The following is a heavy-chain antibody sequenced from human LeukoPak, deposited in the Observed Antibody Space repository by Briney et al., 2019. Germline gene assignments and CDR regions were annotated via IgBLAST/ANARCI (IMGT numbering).Heavy chain of an antibody. J-gene: IGHJ4*02. CDR1: GYTLTELS. Sequence: ASVKVSCKVSGYTLTELSMHWVRQAPGKGLEWMGGFDPEDGETIYAQKFQGRVTMTRDTSTSTVYMELSSLRSEDTAVYYCARVSWGFGELFLDYWGQGTLVTVSS. CDR2: FDPEDGET. CDR3: ARVSWGFGELFLDY. V-gene: IGHV1-24*01. D-gene: IGHD3-10*01.